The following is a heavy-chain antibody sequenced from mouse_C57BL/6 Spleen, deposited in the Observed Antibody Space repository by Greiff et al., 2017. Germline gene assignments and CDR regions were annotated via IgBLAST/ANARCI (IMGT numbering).Heavy chain of an antibody. J-gene: IGHJ1*03. Sequence: VQLQQSGPELVKPGASVKIPCKASGYTFTDYNMDWVKQSHGKSLEWIGDINPNNGGTIYNQKFKGKATLTVDTSSSTAYMELRSLTSEDTAVYYCARGDDYDGYWYFDVWGTGTTVTVSS. CDR2: INPNNGGT. V-gene: IGHV1-18*01. D-gene: IGHD2-4*01. CDR1: GYTFTDYN. CDR3: ARGDDYDGYWYFDV.